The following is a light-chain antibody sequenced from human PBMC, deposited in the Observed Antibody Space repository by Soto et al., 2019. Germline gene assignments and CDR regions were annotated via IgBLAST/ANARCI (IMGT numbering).Light chain of an antibody. Sequence: EIVLTQSPATLSLSPGDRATLSCRASQSVGSYLGWYQQRPGQAPRLLIYDASNRATGIPARFSGSGSGTDFTLTISSLXXEDFAXYYCQQRSDWPSTFGGGTKVEIK. CDR1: QSVGSY. CDR3: QQRSDWPST. CDR2: DAS. J-gene: IGKJ4*01. V-gene: IGKV3-11*01.